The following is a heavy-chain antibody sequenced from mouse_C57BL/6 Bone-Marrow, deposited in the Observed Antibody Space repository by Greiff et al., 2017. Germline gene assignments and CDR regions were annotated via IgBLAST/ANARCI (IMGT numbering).Heavy chain of an antibody. CDR3: ARGFFYFDY. J-gene: IGHJ2*01. CDR2: IYPGSGNT. Sequence: QVHVKQSGAELVRPGASVKLSCKASGYTFTDYYINWVKQRPGQGLEWIARIYPGSGNTYYNEKFKGKATLTAEKSSSTAYMQLSSLTSEDSAVYFCARGFFYFDYWGQGTTLTVSS. CDR1: GYTFTDYY. V-gene: IGHV1-76*01.